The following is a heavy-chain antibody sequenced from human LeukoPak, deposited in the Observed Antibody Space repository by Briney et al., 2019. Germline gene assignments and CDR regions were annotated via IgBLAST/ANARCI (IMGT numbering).Heavy chain of an antibody. CDR2: IIPIFGTA. V-gene: IGHV1-69*13. D-gene: IGHD6-13*01. J-gene: IGHJ4*02. Sequence: ASVKVSCKASGGTFSSYAISWVRQAPGQGPEWMGGIIPIFGTANYAQKFQGRVTITADESTSTAYMELSSLRSEDTAVYYCARGVWAAAGPFYFDYWGQGNLVTVSS. CDR1: GGTFSSYA. CDR3: ARGVWAAAGPFYFDY.